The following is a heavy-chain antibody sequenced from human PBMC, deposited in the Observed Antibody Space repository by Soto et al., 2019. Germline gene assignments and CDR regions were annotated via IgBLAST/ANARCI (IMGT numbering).Heavy chain of an antibody. CDR2: IYTSGST. D-gene: IGHD2-2*01. CDR3: ARATGVVPSNNWFDP. J-gene: IGHJ5*02. V-gene: IGHV4-4*07. Sequence: QVQLQESGPGLVKPSETLSLTCTVSGGSISSYYWSWIRQPAGKGLEWIGRIYTSGSTNYNPSLKSRVTMSVDTSKIPFSLKLSSVAAADTAVYYCARATGVVPSNNWFDPWGQGTLVTVSS. CDR1: GGSISSYY.